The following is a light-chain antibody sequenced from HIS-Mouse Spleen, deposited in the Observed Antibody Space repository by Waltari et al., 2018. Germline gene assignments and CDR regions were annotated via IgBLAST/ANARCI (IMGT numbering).Light chain of an antibody. Sequence: SYELTQPPSVSVSPGQTARITCSGAALPQQNAYWYQQKSGQAPVLVIYEDSKRPSGIPERFSGSSSGTMATLTISGAQVEDEADYYCYSTDSSGNHRVFGGGTKLTVL. V-gene: IGLV3-10*01. CDR1: ALPQQN. CDR3: YSTDSSGNHRV. CDR2: EDS. J-gene: IGLJ2*01.